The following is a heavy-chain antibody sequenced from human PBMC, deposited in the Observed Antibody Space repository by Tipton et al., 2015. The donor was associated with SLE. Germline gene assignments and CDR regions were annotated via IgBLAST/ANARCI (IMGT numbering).Heavy chain of an antibody. Sequence: GSLRLSCAASGTTFSSNAMTWVRQAPGKGLEWVSSISSRADFTYYADSVKGRFTISRANSKNTLFLQMNSLRAEDTAIYYCAKNRGAAPWYPFDYWGQGTLVTVSS. CDR3: AKNRGAAPWYPFDY. D-gene: IGHD6-13*01. CDR2: ISSRADFT. V-gene: IGHV3-23*01. CDR1: GTTFSSNA. J-gene: IGHJ4*02.